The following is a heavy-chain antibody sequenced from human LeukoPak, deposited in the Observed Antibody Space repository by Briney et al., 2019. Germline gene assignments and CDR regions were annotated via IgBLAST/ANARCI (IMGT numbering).Heavy chain of an antibody. V-gene: IGHV1-2*06. D-gene: IGHD2-15*01. Sequence: VSVKVSCKASGYTFTGYYTHWVRQAPGQGLEWMGRINPNSGGTNYAQKFQGRVTMTRDTSISTAYMELSRLRSDDTAVYYCARAPPSDVVVVAEADYWGQGTLVTVSS. J-gene: IGHJ4*02. CDR3: ARAPPSDVVVVAEADY. CDR2: INPNSGGT. CDR1: GYTFTGYY.